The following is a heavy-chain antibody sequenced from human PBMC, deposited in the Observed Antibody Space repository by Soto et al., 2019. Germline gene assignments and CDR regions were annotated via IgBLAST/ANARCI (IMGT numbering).Heavy chain of an antibody. CDR2: VYYTGST. V-gene: IGHV4-59*01. CDR1: GGSISGSY. J-gene: IGHJ4*02. Sequence: SLTCSVSGGSISGSYWSWIRQSPGKGLEWLGYVYYTGSTNYSPSLRSRVSISVDTSKNEFSLRLSSVTAADTAVYFCARSVAVPGAHIXYWGQGTQVTVSS. CDR3: ARSVAVPGAHIXY. D-gene: IGHD6-19*01.